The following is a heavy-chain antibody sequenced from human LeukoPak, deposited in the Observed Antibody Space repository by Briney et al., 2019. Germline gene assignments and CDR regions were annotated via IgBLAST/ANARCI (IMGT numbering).Heavy chain of an antibody. CDR3: PRDDLLYGATLDY. D-gene: IGHD4/OR15-4a*01. CDR2: IRSKTYDGTT. CDR1: GITFRNAW. Sequence: KPGGLLRPPCGAPGITFRNAWMSWVPQGPGKGLGWIGRIRSKTYDGTTARAAHAKGRFTLSRADSQTTLYLQINSLRTQDTATYYCPRDDLLYGATLDYWGRGTLVTVSS. V-gene: IGHV3-15*01. J-gene: IGHJ4*02.